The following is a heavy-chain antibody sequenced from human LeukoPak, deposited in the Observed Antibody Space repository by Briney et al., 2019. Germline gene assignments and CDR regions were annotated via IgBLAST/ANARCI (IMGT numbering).Heavy chain of an antibody. V-gene: IGHV3-23*01. CDR2: ISGSGAST. D-gene: IGHD5-18*01. CDR1: GFTFSSYA. J-gene: IGHJ6*02. CDR3: AKEGIQLFFYGMDV. Sequence: GGSLRLSCAASGFTFSSYAMSWVRQAPGKGLEWVSTISGSGASTYYADSVKGRFTISRDNSKNTLYLQMNSLRAEDTAVYYCAKEGIQLFFYGMDVWGQGTTVTVSS.